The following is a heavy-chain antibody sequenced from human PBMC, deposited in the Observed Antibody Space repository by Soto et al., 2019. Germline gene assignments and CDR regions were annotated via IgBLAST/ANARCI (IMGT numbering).Heavy chain of an antibody. Sequence: QVQLQESGPGLVKPSGTLSLTCAVSGGSISSSNWWRWVRQPPGKGLEWIGEIYHSGSTNYNPSLKSRVTISVDKSKNQFSLKLSSVTAADTAVYYSARGRLLWFGEDEQVLDVWGQGTTVTVSS. J-gene: IGHJ6*02. CDR2: IYHSGST. CDR1: GGSISSSNW. D-gene: IGHD3-10*01. V-gene: IGHV4-4*02. CDR3: ARGRLLWFGEDEQVLDV.